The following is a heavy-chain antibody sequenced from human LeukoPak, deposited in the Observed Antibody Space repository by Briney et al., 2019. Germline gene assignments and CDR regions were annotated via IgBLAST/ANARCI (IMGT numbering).Heavy chain of an antibody. CDR2: IYYGGST. Sequence: PSGTLSLTCTVSGGSISSYYWSWIRQPPGKGLEWIGYIYYGGSTNYNPSLKSRVTISVDTSKNQFSLKLSSVTAADTAVYYCARDSVEMATIAAFDIWGQGTMVTVSS. D-gene: IGHD5-24*01. V-gene: IGHV4-59*12. CDR1: GGSISSYY. CDR3: ARDSVEMATIAAFDI. J-gene: IGHJ3*02.